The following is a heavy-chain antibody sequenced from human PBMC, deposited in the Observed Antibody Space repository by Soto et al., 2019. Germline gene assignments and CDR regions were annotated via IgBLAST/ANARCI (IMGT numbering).Heavy chain of an antibody. V-gene: IGHV3-15*07. CDR2: IKSKTDGGTI. D-gene: IGHD2-2*01. CDR3: TKGRLSGGYCGSSTNCSGY. CDR1: GFSFTNAW. J-gene: IGHJ4*02. Sequence: DVQLVESGGGLVKPGGSLRLSCAASGFSFTNAWMNWVRQAPGKGLEWVGRIKSKTDGGTIDYAAPVKGRFSLSRDDSSYTVFLQLNSLKSEDTAVYYCTKGRLSGGYCGSSTNCSGYWCQGTLVSVAS.